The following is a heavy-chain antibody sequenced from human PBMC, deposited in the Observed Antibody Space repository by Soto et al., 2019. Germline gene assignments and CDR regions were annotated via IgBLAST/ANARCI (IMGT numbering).Heavy chain of an antibody. Sequence: SETLSLTCTVSGGSISSSSYYWGWIRQPPGKGLEWIGSIYYSGSTYYNPSLKSRVTISVDTSKNQFSLKLSSVTAADTAVYYCAGGYSSSWYSDYGYYYYGMDVWGQGTTVTVSS. J-gene: IGHJ6*02. CDR1: GGSISSSSYY. CDR2: IYYSGST. D-gene: IGHD6-13*01. V-gene: IGHV4-39*01. CDR3: AGGYSSSWYSDYGYYYYGMDV.